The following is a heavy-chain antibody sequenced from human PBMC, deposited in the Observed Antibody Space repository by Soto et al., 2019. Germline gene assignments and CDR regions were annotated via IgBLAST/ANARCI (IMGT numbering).Heavy chain of an antibody. J-gene: IGHJ6*02. Sequence: ASVKVSCKASGGTFSSYAISWVRQAPGQGLEWMGGIIPIFVTANYAQKFQGRVTITADESTSTAYMELSSLRSEDTAVYYCARDLGAEYYYGSGSRGYYYYYGMDVWGQGTTVTVSS. CDR1: GGTFSSYA. CDR2: IIPIFVTA. CDR3: ARDLGAEYYYGSGSRGYYYYYGMDV. D-gene: IGHD3-10*01. V-gene: IGHV1-69*13.